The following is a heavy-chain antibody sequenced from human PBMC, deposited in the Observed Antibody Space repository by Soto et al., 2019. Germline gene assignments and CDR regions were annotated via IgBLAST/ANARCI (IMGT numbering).Heavy chain of an antibody. CDR1: GGSISSYY. CDR2: IYYSGST. V-gene: IGHV4-59*01. J-gene: IGHJ6*02. D-gene: IGHD3-3*01. Sequence: PSETLSLTCTVSGGSISSYYWSWIRQPPGKGLEWIGYIYYSGSTNYNPSLKSRVTISVDTSKNQFSLKLSSVTAADTAVYYCARTDFWSGYLAQDVWGQGTTVTAP. CDR3: ARTDFWSGYLAQDV.